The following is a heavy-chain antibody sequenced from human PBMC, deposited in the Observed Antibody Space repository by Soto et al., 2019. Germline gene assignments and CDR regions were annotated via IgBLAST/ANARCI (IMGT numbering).Heavy chain of an antibody. V-gene: IGHV1-46*01. CDR1: GYTFTSYY. CDR3: ARDHRLGSSSWYERASGYFDY. CDR2: INPSGGST. Sequence: GASVKVSCKASGYTFTSYYMHWVRQAPGQGLEWMGIINPSGGSTSYAQKFQGRVTMTRDTSTSTVYMELSSLRSEDTAVYYCARDHRLGSSSWYERASGYFDYWGQGTLLTVSS. J-gene: IGHJ4*02. D-gene: IGHD6-13*01.